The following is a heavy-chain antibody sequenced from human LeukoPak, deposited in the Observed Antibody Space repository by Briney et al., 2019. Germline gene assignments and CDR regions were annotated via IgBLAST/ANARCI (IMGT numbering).Heavy chain of an antibody. CDR3: ARENPREGYSYGFLGY. CDR2: IIPILGIA. J-gene: IGHJ4*02. Sequence: ASVKVSCKASGGTFSSYAISWVRQAPGQGLEWVGRIIPILGIANYAQKFQGRVTITADKSTSTAYMELSSLRSEDTAVYYCARENPREGYSYGFLGYWGQGTLVTVSS. V-gene: IGHV1-69*04. CDR1: GGTFSSYA. D-gene: IGHD5-18*01.